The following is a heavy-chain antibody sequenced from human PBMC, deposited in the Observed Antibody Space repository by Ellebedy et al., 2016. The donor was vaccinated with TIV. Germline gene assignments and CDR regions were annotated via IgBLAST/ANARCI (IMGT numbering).Heavy chain of an antibody. Sequence: GESLKISXAASGFTFIIYSLNWVRQAPGKGLEWVSYISSSSRTIYYADSVKGRFTISRDNAKNSLYLQMNSPRAEDTAVYYCAAAAGAGDDAFDIWGQGTMVTVSS. CDR3: AAAAGAGDDAFDI. CDR2: ISSSSRTI. V-gene: IGHV3-48*01. CDR1: GFTFIIYS. J-gene: IGHJ3*02. D-gene: IGHD6-13*01.